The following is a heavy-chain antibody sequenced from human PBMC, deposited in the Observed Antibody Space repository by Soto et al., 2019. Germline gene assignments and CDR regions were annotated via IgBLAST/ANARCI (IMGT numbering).Heavy chain of an antibody. CDR3: AREGNYDSSGYYPDAFDI. CDR2: IYYSGST. CDR1: GGSISSYY. J-gene: IGHJ3*02. Sequence: SETLSLTCTVSGGSISSYYWIWIRQPPGKGLEWIGYIYYSGSTNYNPSLKSRVTISVDTSKNQFSLKLSSVTAADTAVYYCAREGNYDSSGYYPDAFDIWDQGTMVTVSS. D-gene: IGHD3-22*01. V-gene: IGHV4-59*01.